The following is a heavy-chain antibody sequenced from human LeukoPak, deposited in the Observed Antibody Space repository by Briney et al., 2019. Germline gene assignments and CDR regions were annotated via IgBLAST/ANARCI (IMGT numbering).Heavy chain of an antibody. Sequence: ASVMVSCKASGFTFSSYWMHWVRQAPGQGLEWLGLINPAGTITVFARKFQGRATVTRDTSASTFYMELNTLTSEDTAVYYCVREDNSPYKNFDHWGQGTLVTVSS. CDR1: GFTFSSYW. V-gene: IGHV1-46*01. CDR3: VREDNSPYKNFDH. J-gene: IGHJ4*02. D-gene: IGHD1-1*01. CDR2: INPAGTIT.